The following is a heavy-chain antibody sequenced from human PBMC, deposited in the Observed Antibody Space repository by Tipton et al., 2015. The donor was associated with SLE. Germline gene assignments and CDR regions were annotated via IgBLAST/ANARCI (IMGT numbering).Heavy chain of an antibody. CDR1: GGSFSGYY. J-gene: IGHJ4*02. D-gene: IGHD2-8*01. CDR3: ARLGYCTSGVCYTGIDY. Sequence: LRLSCAVYGGSFSGYYWSWIRQPPGKGLEWIGEIDHGGSTNYRPSLESRLTISVDTSKKQFSLNLSSVTAADTAVYYCARLGYCTSGVCYTGIDYWGQGILVTVSS. CDR2: IDHGGST. V-gene: IGHV4-34*01.